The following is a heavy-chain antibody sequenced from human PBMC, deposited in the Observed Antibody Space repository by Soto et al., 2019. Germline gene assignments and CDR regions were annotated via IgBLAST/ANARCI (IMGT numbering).Heavy chain of an antibody. J-gene: IGHJ6*02. V-gene: IGHV3-13*01. D-gene: IGHD3-3*01. CDR1: GFTCHSYD. CDR2: IGTAGET. Sequence: GCLRLSCAASGFTCHSYDMHWVRQATGKGLEWVSGIGTAGETYYLGSVKGRFTISRENAENSLYRQMNTLRAGDTAVYYCARVIFGDYYGMDVWGQGTTVTVSS. CDR3: ARVIFGDYYGMDV.